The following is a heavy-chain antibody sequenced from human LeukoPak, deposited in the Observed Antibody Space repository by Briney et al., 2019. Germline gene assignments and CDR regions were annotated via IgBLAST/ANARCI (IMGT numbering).Heavy chain of an antibody. CDR3: ARGLTIYYLDY. V-gene: IGHV4-39*07. Sequence: PSETLSLTCTVSGGSISSSSYYWGWIRQPPGKGLEWMGSIYYSGSTYYNPSLKSRVTISVDTSKNQFSLKLSSVTAADTAVYYCARGLTIYYLDYWGQGTLVTVSS. CDR2: IYYSGST. J-gene: IGHJ4*02. CDR1: GGSISSSSYY. D-gene: IGHD3-3*02.